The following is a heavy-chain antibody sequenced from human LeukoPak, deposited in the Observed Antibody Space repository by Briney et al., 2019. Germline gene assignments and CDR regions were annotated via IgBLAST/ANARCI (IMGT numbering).Heavy chain of an antibody. D-gene: IGHD6-6*01. V-gene: IGHV3-23*01. J-gene: IGHJ3*02. CDR1: GFTFSSYA. CDR3: ARLIAARVLLDAFDI. CDR2: VSGSGGST. Sequence: PGGSLRLSCAASGFTFSSYAMSWVRQAPGKGLEWVSAVSGSGGSTYYADSVKGRFTISRDNSKNTLYLQMNSLRAEDTAVYYCARLIAARVLLDAFDIWGQGTMVTVSS.